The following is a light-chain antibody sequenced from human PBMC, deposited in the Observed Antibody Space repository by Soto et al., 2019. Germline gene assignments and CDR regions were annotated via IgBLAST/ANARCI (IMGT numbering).Light chain of an antibody. CDR3: SSYTSSNTLV. V-gene: IGLV2-14*01. CDR1: SSDVGGYNY. CDR2: EVT. J-gene: IGLJ2*01. Sequence: LTQPASVSGSPGQSITISCTGTSSDVGGYNYVSWYQQYPGKAPKVMIYEVTNRPSGVSNRFSGSKSGNTASLTISGLQAEDEADYYCSSYTSSNTLVFGGGTQLTVL.